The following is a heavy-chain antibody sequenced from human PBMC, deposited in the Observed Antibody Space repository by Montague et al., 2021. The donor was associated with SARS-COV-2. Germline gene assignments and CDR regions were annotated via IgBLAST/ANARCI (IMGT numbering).Heavy chain of an antibody. V-gene: IGHV3-43*02. J-gene: IGHJ4*02. Sequence: SLRLSCAASGFTFDDHAMHWVRQAPGKGLEWVSLISGNGGRRFYADSVQGRFTTSRDNSRNSLYLQMGSLRSEDTALYYCAKDIADYGGNSYFDYWGQGILVTVSS. CDR2: ISGNGGRR. CDR1: GFTFDDHA. CDR3: AKDIADYGGNSYFDY. D-gene: IGHD4-23*01.